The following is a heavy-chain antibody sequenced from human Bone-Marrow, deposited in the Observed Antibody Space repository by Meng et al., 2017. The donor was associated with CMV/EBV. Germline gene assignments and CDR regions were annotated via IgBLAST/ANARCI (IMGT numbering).Heavy chain of an antibody. J-gene: IGHJ6*02. Sequence: GESLKISCAASGFTFSSYAMSWVRQAPGKGLEWVSAISGSGGSTYYADSVKGRFTISRDNSKNTLYLQMNSLRAEDTAVYYCARPYCSSSSCYMSGHGMDVWGQGTTVTVSS. D-gene: IGHD2-15*01. CDR1: GFTFSSYA. CDR2: ISGSGGST. CDR3: ARPYCSSSSCYMSGHGMDV. V-gene: IGHV3-23*01.